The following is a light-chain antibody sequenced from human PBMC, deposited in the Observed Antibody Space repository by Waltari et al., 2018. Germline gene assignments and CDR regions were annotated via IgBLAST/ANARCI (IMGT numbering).Light chain of an antibody. V-gene: IGKV1-8*01. CDR3: QQYYGYPLT. J-gene: IGKJ3*01. CDR1: QGISNE. Sequence: AIQRTQSHSSLSASTGDKLTITCRASQGISNELAWYQQKPGKAPTHLIYYASTLQRGVPSRFSGSGSGTDFTLTISCRQSEDFATFYCQQYYGYPLTFGPGTKVDVK. CDR2: YAS.